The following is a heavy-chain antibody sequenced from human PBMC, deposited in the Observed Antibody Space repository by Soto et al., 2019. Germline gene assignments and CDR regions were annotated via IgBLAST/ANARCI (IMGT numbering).Heavy chain of an antibody. CDR1: GYTFTSYA. CDR2: INAGNGNT. CDR3: AREGRWLQLGGSFDY. D-gene: IGHD1-1*01. Sequence: ASVKVSCKASGYTFTSYAMHWVRQAPGQRLEWMGWINAGNGNTKYSQKFQGRVTITRDTSASTAYMELSSLRSEDTAVYYCAREGRWLQLGGSFDYWGQGTLVTVSS. V-gene: IGHV1-3*01. J-gene: IGHJ4*02.